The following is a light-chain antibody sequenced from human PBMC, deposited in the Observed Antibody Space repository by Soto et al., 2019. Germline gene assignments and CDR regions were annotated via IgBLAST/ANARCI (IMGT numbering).Light chain of an antibody. Sequence: EIVMTQSPATLSVSPGERATLSCSASQSIRNNLIWYQQKSGQAPRLLIYGASTRATGIPARFSGSGSGTEFTLTISSLQSEDFAVYYCQQYDNWPPYTFGQGTKVDI. J-gene: IGKJ2*01. CDR1: QSIRNN. CDR3: QQYDNWPPYT. V-gene: IGKV3-15*01. CDR2: GAS.